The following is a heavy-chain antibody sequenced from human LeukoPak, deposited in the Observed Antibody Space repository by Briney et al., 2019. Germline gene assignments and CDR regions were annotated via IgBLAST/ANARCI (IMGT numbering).Heavy chain of an antibody. CDR3: ARVDSSGYYTFFDY. V-gene: IGHV4-59*11. CDR2: IYNSGSP. CDR1: GGSISSHN. D-gene: IGHD3-22*01. J-gene: IGHJ4*02. Sequence: PSETLSLTCTVSGGSISSHNWNWIRQPPGKGLEWIGDIYNSGSPNYNPSLKSRVTISVDTSKNQFSLKLSSVTAADTAEYYCARVDSSGYYTFFDYWGQGTLVTVS.